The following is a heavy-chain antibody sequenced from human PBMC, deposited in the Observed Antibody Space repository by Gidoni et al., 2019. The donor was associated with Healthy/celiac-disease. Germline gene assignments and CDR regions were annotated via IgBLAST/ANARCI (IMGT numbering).Heavy chain of an antibody. CDR2: ISGSGGRT. CDR1: GFTFSSYA. J-gene: IGHJ6*02. Sequence: EVQLLESGGGLVQPGGSLRLSCAASGFTFSSYAMSWVRQAPGTGLEWVSAISGSGGRTYYADSVKGRFTISRDNSKNTLYLQMNSLRAEDTAVYYCAKGSLGYCSSTSCYTHYYYGMDVWGQGTTVTVSS. V-gene: IGHV3-23*01. D-gene: IGHD2-2*02. CDR3: AKGSLGYCSSTSCYTHYYYGMDV.